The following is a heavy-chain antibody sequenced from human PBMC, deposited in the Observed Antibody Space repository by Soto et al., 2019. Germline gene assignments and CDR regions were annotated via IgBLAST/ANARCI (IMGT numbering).Heavy chain of an antibody. J-gene: IGHJ5*02. V-gene: IGHV3-23*01. CDR1: GFTFSDYA. CDR2: ISDSGGRT. CDR3: AKYNGDFVS. D-gene: IGHD1-1*01. Sequence: GGSLRLSCAASGFTFSDYAMDWVRQAPGKGLEWVSAISDSGGRTYYADSVQGRFTISRDNSKSTVFLQMNSLRAEDTATYYCAKYNGDFVSWGQGTLVTVSS.